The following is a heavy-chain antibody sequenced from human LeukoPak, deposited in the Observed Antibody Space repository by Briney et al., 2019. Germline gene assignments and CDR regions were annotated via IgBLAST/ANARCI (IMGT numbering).Heavy chain of an antibody. J-gene: IGHJ4*02. CDR2: ISAYSGKT. CDR3: VRLTAYSGYVLMGFEY. D-gene: IGHD5-12*01. CDR1: GYTFSNYG. Sequence: ASVKVSCKASGYTFSNYGITWVRHAPGQGLEWMGWISAYSGKTNSAQKLQGRVTFTTDTSTSTAYMELRSLRFDDTAVYYCVRLTAYSGYVLMGFEYWGQGTLVTVSS. V-gene: IGHV1-18*01.